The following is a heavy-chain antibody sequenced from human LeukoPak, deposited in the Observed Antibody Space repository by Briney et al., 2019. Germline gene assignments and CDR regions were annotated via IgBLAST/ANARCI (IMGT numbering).Heavy chain of an antibody. CDR1: GGSIGSGSYY. Sequence: SQTLSLTCTVSGGSIGSGSYYWSWIRQPAGKGLEWIGRIYTSGSTNYNPSLKSRVTISVDTSKNQFSLKLSSVTAADTAVYYCARAPGGYLDYWGQGTLVTVSS. CDR2: IYTSGST. V-gene: IGHV4-61*02. J-gene: IGHJ4*02. CDR3: ARAPGGYLDY. D-gene: IGHD3-16*01.